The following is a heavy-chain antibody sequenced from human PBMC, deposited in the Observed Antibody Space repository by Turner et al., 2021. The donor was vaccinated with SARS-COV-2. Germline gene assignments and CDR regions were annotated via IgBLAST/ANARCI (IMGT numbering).Heavy chain of an antibody. CDR3: ARFCSSTSCYQGGAGATHAFDI. J-gene: IGHJ3*02. Sequence: QVQLVESGGGVVQPGRSLRLSCAASGFTFSSYGMHWVRQAPGKGLEWVAVIWYDGSNKYYADSVKGRFTISRDNSKNTLYLQMNSLRAEDTAVYYCARFCSSTSCYQGGAGATHAFDIWGQGTMVTVSS. V-gene: IGHV3-33*01. D-gene: IGHD2-2*01. CDR2: IWYDGSNK. CDR1: GFTFSSYG.